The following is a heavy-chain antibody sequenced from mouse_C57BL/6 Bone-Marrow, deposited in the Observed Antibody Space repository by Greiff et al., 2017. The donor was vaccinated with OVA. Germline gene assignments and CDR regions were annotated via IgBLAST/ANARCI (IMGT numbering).Heavy chain of an antibody. J-gene: IGHJ4*01. D-gene: IGHD2-1*01. CDR3: TSIYYGNWMDY. CDR1: GFTFSSYA. CDR2: ISSGGDYI. V-gene: IGHV5-9-1*02. Sequence: EVKLVESGEGLVKPGGSLKLSCAASGFTFSSYAMSWVRQTPEKRLEWVAYISSGGDYIYYADTVKGRFTISRDNARNTLYLQMSSLKSEDTAMYYCTSIYYGNWMDYWGQGTSVTVSS.